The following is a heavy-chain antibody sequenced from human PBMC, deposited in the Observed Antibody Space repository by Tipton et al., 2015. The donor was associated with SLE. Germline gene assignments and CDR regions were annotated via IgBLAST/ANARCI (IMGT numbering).Heavy chain of an antibody. V-gene: IGHV4-61*09. CDR2: IIDSGST. CDR3: AREYEVWASFDY. D-gene: IGHD3-16*01. Sequence: TLSLTCTVSGYSISSGTYYWSWIRQPAGKALEWIGEIIDSGSTNYNPSLKSRVTISVDTSKNQFSLKLSSVTAADTAVYYCAREYEVWASFDYWGQGTLVTVSS. J-gene: IGHJ4*02. CDR1: GYSISSGTYY.